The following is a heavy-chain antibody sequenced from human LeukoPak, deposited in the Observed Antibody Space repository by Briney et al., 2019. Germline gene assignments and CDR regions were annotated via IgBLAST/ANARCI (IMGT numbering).Heavy chain of an antibody. D-gene: IGHD3-10*01. V-gene: IGHV1-2*02. J-gene: IGHJ6*02. Sequence: ASVKLSCKASGYTFTGYYMHWVRQAPGQGLEWMGWINPNSGGTNYAQKFQGRVTMTRDTSISTAYMELSRLRSDDTAVYYCARDQSITISTPNYYYGMDVWGQGGTVTVSS. CDR1: GYTFTGYY. CDR2: INPNSGGT. CDR3: ARDQSITISTPNYYYGMDV.